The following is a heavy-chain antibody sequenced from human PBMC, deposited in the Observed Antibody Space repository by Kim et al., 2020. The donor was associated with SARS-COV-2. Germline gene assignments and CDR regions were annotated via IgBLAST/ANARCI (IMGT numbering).Heavy chain of an antibody. CDR2: IYYSGST. CDR3: AREPDQGATIFDY. CDR1: GGSISSGGYY. D-gene: IGHD5-12*01. J-gene: IGHJ4*02. Sequence: SETLSLTCTVSGGSISSGGYYWSWIRQHPGKGLEWIGYIYYSGSTYYNPSLKSRVTISVDTSKNQFSLKLSSVTAADTAVYYCAREPDQGATIFDYWGQGTLVTVSS. V-gene: IGHV4-31*03.